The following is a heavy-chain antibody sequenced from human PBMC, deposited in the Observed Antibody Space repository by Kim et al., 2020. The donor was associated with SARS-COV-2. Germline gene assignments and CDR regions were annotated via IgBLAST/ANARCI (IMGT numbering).Heavy chain of an antibody. D-gene: IGHD1-26*01. CDR1: GFTFSSYA. V-gene: IGHV3-23*01. J-gene: IGHJ3*02. CDR3: ATLGREPGRGAFHI. Sequence: GGSLRLSCAASGFTFSSYAMSWVRQAPGKGLEWVSTVGYSDSATYYADSVKGRFTISRDYSKTTLYLQMNGLGVDDTALYYCATLGREPGRGAFHIWGQGTMVTVSS. CDR2: VGYSDSAT.